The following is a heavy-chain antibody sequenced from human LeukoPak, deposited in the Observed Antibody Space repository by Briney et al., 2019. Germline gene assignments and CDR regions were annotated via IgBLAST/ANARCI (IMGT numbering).Heavy chain of an antibody. CDR1: GGSFSGYY. D-gene: IGHD2-2*03. Sequence: PSETLSLTCAVSGGSFSGYYWSWIRHPPGKGLEWIGEINHSGSTNYNPSLKSRVTISVDTSKNQFSLKLSSVTAADTAVYYCARGWMEIRAFDIWGQGTIVTVSS. V-gene: IGHV4-34*01. CDR2: INHSGST. CDR3: ARGWMEIRAFDI. J-gene: IGHJ3*02.